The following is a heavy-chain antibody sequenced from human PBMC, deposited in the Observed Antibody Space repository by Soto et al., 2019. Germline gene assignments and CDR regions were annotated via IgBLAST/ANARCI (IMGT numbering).Heavy chain of an antibody. Sequence: EVQLVESGGGLVKPGGSLRLSCAASGFTFSSYSMNWVRQAPGKGLEWVSSISSSSSYIYYADSVKGRFTISRDNAKNSLYLQMNSLRAEDTAVYYCARVHDSHSHNWNPDDAFDIWGQGTMVTVSS. D-gene: IGHD1-20*01. CDR3: ARVHDSHSHNWNPDDAFDI. CDR1: GFTFSSYS. V-gene: IGHV3-21*01. J-gene: IGHJ3*02. CDR2: ISSSSSYI.